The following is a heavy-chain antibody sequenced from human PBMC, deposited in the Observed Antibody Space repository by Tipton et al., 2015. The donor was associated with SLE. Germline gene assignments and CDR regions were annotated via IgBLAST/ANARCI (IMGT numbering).Heavy chain of an antibody. Sequence: TLSLTCTVSGGSISSYYWSWIRQPPGKGLEWIGEINHSGSTNYNPSLKSRVTISVDTSKNQFSLKLSSVTAADTAVYYCARGSYGSGIPDAFDVWGQGTMVTVSS. CDR3: ARGSYGSGIPDAFDV. CDR1: GGSISSYY. J-gene: IGHJ3*01. CDR2: INHSGST. V-gene: IGHV4-34*01. D-gene: IGHD3-10*01.